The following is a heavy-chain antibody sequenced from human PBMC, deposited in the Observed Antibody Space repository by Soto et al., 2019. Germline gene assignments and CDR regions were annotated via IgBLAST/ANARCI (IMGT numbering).Heavy chain of an antibody. CDR3: ARGHRDLFY. J-gene: IGHJ4*02. CDR2: FYDSGNT. V-gene: IGHV4-59*08. CDR1: GDSIRSYF. Sequence: QVHLQESGPGLVKPSETLSLTCSVSGDSIRSYFWTWIRQPPGKGLEWIGYFYDSGNTNYNPFLKSRVTISADTSKNQVFLRLTSVTAADTAMYYCARGHRDLFYWGPGTLVTVAS.